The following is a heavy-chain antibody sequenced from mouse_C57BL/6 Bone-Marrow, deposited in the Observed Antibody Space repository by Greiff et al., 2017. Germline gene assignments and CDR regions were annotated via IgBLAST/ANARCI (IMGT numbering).Heavy chain of an antibody. Sequence: EVTLVESGGDLVKPGGSLKLSCAASGFTFSSYGMSWVRQTPDKRLEWVATISSGGSYTYYPDSVEGRFTISRDNAKNTLYLQMSSLKSEDTAMYYGARQGYDYLDYWGQGTTLTVSS. CDR1: GFTFSSYG. V-gene: IGHV5-6*02. CDR3: ARQGYDYLDY. CDR2: ISSGGSYT. D-gene: IGHD2-3*01. J-gene: IGHJ2*01.